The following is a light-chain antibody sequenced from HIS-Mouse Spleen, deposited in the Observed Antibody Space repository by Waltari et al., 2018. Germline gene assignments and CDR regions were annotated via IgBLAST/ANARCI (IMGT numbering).Light chain of an antibody. J-gene: IGLJ2*01. CDR3: SSYTSSSFNVV. Sequence: QSALTQPASVSGSPGQSITISCTGTSSAVGGYNYASWYHQHPGKAPKLMIYDVSNRPSGVSNRFSGSKSGNTASLTISGLQAEDEADYYCSSYTSSSFNVVFGGGTKLTVL. CDR2: DVS. V-gene: IGLV2-14*03. CDR1: SSAVGGYNY.